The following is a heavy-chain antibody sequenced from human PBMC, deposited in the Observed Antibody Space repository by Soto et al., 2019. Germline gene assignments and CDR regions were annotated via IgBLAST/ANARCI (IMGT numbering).Heavy chain of an antibody. D-gene: IGHD3-10*01. V-gene: IGHV3-15*07. Sequence: GGSLRLSCAASGFTFSNAWMNWVRQAPGKGLEWVGRIKSKTDGGTTDYAAPVKGRFTISRDDSKNTLYLQMNSLKTEDTAVYYCTTQESLYYYGSGSYYPPDLYFDYWGQGTLVTVSS. CDR3: TTQESLYYYGSGSYYPPDLYFDY. J-gene: IGHJ4*02. CDR2: IKSKTDGGTT. CDR1: GFTFSNAW.